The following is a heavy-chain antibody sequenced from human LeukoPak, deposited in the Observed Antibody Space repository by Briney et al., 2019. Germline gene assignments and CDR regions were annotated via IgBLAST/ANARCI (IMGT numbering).Heavy chain of an antibody. D-gene: IGHD3-9*01. CDR2: IYYSGST. CDR1: GGSISSGSYY. CDR3: ARTSDNYDILTGYSNWFDP. J-gene: IGHJ5*02. V-gene: IGHV4-61*01. Sequence: SQTLSLTCTVSGGSISSGSYYWSWIRQPPGKGLEWIGYIYYSGSTNYNPSLKSRVTISVDTSKNQFSLKLSSVTAADTAVYYCARTSDNYDILTGYSNWFDPWGQGTLVTVSS.